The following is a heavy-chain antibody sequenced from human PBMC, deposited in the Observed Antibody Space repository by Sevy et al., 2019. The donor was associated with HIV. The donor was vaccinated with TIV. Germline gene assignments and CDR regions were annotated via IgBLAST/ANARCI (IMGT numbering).Heavy chain of an antibody. J-gene: IGHJ4*02. D-gene: IGHD2-15*01. CDR2: IIPIFGTA. Sequence: ASVKVSCKASGGTFSSYAISWVRQAPGQGLEWMGGIIPIFGTANYAQKFQGRVTITADESTSTAYMELSSLRSEDTAVYYCARDSGYCSGGSCYSLSFDYWGLGTLVTVSS. CDR1: GGTFSSYA. V-gene: IGHV1-69*13. CDR3: ARDSGYCSGGSCYSLSFDY.